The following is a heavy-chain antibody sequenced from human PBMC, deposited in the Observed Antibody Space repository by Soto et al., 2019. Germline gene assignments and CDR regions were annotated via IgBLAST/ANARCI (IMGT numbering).Heavy chain of an antibody. J-gene: IGHJ6*03. CDR3: ARGSWDDVSGHYYMDV. D-gene: IGHD5-12*01. CDR2: TYYKSKWFN. Sequence: QVQLQLSGPGLMEPSQTLSLTCAISGDSVSSNSAGWNWFRQTPSRGLEWLGRTYYKSKWFNNYAVSVKSRITINPDTAQNQFSLQLDSVTPEDTAVYFCARGSWDDVSGHYYMDVWGKGTTVTVSS. CDR1: GDSVSSNSAG. V-gene: IGHV6-1*01.